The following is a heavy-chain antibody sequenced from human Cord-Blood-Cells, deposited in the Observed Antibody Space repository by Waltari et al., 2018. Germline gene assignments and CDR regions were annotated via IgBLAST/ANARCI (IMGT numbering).Heavy chain of an antibody. D-gene: IGHD6-13*01. Sequence: QVQLQESGPGLVKPSETLSLTCTVSGYSISSGYYWGWIRQPPGKGLEWIGSIYHSGNTYYNPSLKSRVTISVDTSKNQFSLKLSSVTAADTAVYYCARVLGAAAAGTHDAFDIWGQGTMVTVSS. CDR2: IYHSGNT. J-gene: IGHJ3*02. CDR3: ARVLGAAAAGTHDAFDI. V-gene: IGHV4-38-2*02. CDR1: GYSISSGYY.